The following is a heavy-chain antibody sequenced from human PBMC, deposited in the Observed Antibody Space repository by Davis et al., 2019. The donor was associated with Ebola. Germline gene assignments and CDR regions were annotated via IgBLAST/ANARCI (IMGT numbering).Heavy chain of an antibody. CDR3: ARDPTHYYGDNDFDY. V-gene: IGHV1-3*01. CDR2: INAGNGNT. CDR1: GYTFTSYA. D-gene: IGHD4-17*01. Sequence: AASVKVSCKASGYTFTSYAMHLVRQAPGQRLEWMGWINAGNGNTKYSQKFQGRVTITRDTSASTAYMELSSLRSEDTAVYYCARDPTHYYGDNDFDYWGQGTLVTVSS. J-gene: IGHJ4*02.